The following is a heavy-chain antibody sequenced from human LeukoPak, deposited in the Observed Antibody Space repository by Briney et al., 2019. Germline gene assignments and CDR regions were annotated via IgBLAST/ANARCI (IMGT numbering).Heavy chain of an antibody. CDR3: AREGDLSDAFDI. V-gene: IGHV3-30-3*01. J-gene: IGHJ3*02. CDR1: GFTFSSYA. Sequence: GGSLRLSCAASGFTFSSYAMHWVRQAPGKGLEWVAVISYDGSNKYYADSVKGRFTISRDNSKNTLYLQMNSLRAEDTAVYYCAREGDLSDAFDIWGQGTMVTVSS. CDR2: ISYDGSNK. D-gene: IGHD2-21*02.